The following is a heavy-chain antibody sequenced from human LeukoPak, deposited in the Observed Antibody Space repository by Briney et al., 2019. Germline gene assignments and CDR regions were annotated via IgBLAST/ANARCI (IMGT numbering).Heavy chain of an antibody. CDR1: GGSISSGGYY. D-gene: IGHD5-18*01. J-gene: IGHJ3*02. V-gene: IGHV4-31*03. CDR3: AREGRVDTQKEDAFDI. CDR2: IYYSGST. Sequence: PSETLSLTCTVSGGSISSGGYYWSWIRQHPGKGLEWIGCIYYSGSTYYNPSLKSRVTISVDTSKNQFSLKLSSVTAADTAVYYCAREGRVDTQKEDAFDIWGQGTMVTVSS.